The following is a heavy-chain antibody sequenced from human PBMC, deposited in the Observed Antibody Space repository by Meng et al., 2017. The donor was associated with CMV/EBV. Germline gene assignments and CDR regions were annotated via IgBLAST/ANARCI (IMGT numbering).Heavy chain of an antibody. V-gene: IGHV4-31*03. Sequence: SETLSLTCTVSGGSIGSGGYYWSWIRQHPGKGLEWIGYIYYSGSTYYNPSLKSRVTISVDTSKNQFSLKLSSVTAADTAVYYCASGPVPDYLGSWGQGTLVTVSS. J-gene: IGHJ4*02. D-gene: IGHD3-10*01. CDR1: GGSIGSGGYY. CDR2: IYYSGST. CDR3: ASGPVPDYLGS.